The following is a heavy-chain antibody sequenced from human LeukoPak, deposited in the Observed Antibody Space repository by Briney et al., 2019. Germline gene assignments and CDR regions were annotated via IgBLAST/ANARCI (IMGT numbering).Heavy chain of an antibody. D-gene: IGHD3-16*01. Sequence: PSETLSRTCTVFGGSINTYYWSWIRQSPGKGLEFIGYIYSSGSTDYNPSLKSRVVISIDTSKSQFSLKMNSVTAADTAVYYCARRGTPYYYYYMDIWGKGTTDTVSS. CDR2: IYSSGST. CDR1: GGSINTYY. V-gene: IGHV4-59*08. CDR3: ARRGTPYYYYYMDI. J-gene: IGHJ6*03.